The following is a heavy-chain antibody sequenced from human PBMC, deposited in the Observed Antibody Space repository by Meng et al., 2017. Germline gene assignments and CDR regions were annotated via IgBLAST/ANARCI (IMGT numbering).Heavy chain of an antibody. V-gene: IGHV3-74*01. CDR3: LDEAPRSDY. CDR1: GFTFNNYW. CDR2: ISGDGSIT. Sequence: EVQLGVSGGGLVQPGGSLRLSCAASGFTFNNYWMHWVRQVPGKGLVWVSRISGDGSITNYADSVKGRFTISRDNAKNTLYLQMNSLRPEDTAVYYCLDEAPRSDYWGQGSLVTVSS. J-gene: IGHJ4*02. D-gene: IGHD1-1*01.